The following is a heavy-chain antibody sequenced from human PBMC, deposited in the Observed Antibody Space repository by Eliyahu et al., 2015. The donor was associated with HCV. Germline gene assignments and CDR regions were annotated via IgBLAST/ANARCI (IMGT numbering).Heavy chain of an antibody. CDR2: INHSGST. CDR1: GGSFSGYY. CDR3: ARGRLAAAGRGGDWFDP. J-gene: IGHJ5*02. V-gene: IGHV4-34*01. Sequence: QVQLQQWGAGLLKPSETLSLTCAVYGGSFSGYYWSWIRQPPGKGLEWIGEINHSGSTNYNPSLKSRVTISVDTSKNQFSLKLSSVTAADTAVYYCARGRLAAAGRGGDWFDPWGQGTLVTVSS. D-gene: IGHD6-13*01.